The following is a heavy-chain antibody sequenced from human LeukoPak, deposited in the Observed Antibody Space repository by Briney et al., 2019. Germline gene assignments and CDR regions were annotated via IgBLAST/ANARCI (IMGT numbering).Heavy chain of an antibody. CDR1: GGSFSGYY. CDR3: ARPRYSSGALLY. V-gene: IGHV4-34*01. J-gene: IGHJ4*02. D-gene: IGHD6-19*01. CDR2: INHSGST. Sequence: SETLSLTCAVYGGSFSGYYWSWIRQPPGKGLEWIGEINHSGSTNYNPSLKSRVTISVDTSKNQFSLKLSSVTAADTAVYYCARPRYSSGALLYWGQGNLVTVSS.